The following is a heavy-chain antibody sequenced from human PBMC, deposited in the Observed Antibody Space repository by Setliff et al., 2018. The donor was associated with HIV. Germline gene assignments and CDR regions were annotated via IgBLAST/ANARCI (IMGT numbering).Heavy chain of an antibody. Sequence: GASVKVSCKASGGTFSSYAISWVRQAPGQGLEWMGGIIPIFGTTNYAQKFQGRVTITADTSTDTAYMELTSLRFDDTAMYYCVRGVQSPPHYSYYYMDVWGEGTMVTVSS. CDR1: GGTFSSYA. CDR2: IIPIFGTT. V-gene: IGHV1-69*06. CDR3: VRGVQSPPHYSYYYMDV. D-gene: IGHD3-3*01. J-gene: IGHJ6*03.